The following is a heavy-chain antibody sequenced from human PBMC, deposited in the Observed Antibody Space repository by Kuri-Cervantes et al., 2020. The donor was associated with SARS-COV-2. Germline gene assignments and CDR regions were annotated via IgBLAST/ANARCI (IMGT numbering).Heavy chain of an antibody. CDR2: IIGMTGTV. CDR1: GVTFSIFD. J-gene: IGHJ4*02. CDR3: ARGTPTALLGLSDLCFDY. D-gene: IGHD2-15*01. Sequence: SVKVSCKASGVTFSIFDMSWVRLAPGQGPEWMGRIIGMTGTVHYAQNFKDRVTITADASTSTAYMELSSLRSEDTAVYYCARGTPTALLGLSDLCFDYWGQGTLVTVSS. V-gene: IGHV1-69*11.